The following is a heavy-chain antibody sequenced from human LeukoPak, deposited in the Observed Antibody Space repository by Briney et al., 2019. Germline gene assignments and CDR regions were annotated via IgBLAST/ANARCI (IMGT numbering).Heavy chain of an antibody. CDR3: AREPGSGWYSWLDP. J-gene: IGHJ5*02. CDR1: GYTFTGYY. D-gene: IGHD6-19*01. CDR2: INPNSGGT. Sequence: ASVKVSCKASGYTFTGYYMHWVRQAPGQGLEWMGWINPNSGGTNYAQKFQGRVTMTRDTSISTAYMELSRLRSDDTAVYYCAREPGSGWYSWLDPWGQGTLVTVSS. V-gene: IGHV1-2*02.